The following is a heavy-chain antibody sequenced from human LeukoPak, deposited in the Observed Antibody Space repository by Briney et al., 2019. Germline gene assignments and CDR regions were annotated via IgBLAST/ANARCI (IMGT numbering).Heavy chain of an antibody. CDR1: GFTFNTYS. J-gene: IGHJ4*02. CDR2: FDSSSGYM. CDR3: LRGDRRDY. Sequence: GGSLRLSCEASGFTFNTYSMNWASQAPGRGLEWVSSFDSSSGYMFYAASVKGRFIISRDKAKDSLYLQLNCLRVADTAVYYCLRGDRRDYWGQGTLVTVAS. V-gene: IGHV3-21*04.